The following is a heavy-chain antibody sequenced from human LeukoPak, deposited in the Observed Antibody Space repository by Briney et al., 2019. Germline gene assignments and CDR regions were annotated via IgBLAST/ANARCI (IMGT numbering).Heavy chain of an antibody. J-gene: IGHJ4*02. D-gene: IGHD1-26*01. V-gene: IGHV3-23*01. Sequence: PGGSLRLSCAASGLTFSDYSMTWVRQAPGKGLFWVSGISAGGGSTYYADSVKGRFTISRDNSKNTLYLQMNSLRAEDTAVYYCAKYSGSRLASYYFDYWGQGTLVTVSS. CDR1: GLTFSDYS. CDR3: AKYSGSRLASYYFDY. CDR2: ISAGGGST.